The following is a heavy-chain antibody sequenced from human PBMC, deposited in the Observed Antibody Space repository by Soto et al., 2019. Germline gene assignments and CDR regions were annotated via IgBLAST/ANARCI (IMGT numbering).Heavy chain of an antibody. CDR3: ARYDSSGYYYDLRFDP. Sequence: PSETLSLTCTVSGGSFSGYYWSWIRQPPGKGLEWIGEINHSGSTNYNPSLKSRVTISVDTSKNQFSLKLSSVTAADTAVYYCARYDSSGYYYDLRFDPWGQGTLVTVSS. J-gene: IGHJ5*02. D-gene: IGHD3-22*01. V-gene: IGHV4-34*01. CDR1: GGSFSGYY. CDR2: INHSGST.